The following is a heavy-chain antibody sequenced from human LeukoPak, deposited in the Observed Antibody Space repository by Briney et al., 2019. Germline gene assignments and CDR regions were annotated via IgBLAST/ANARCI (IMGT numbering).Heavy chain of an antibody. CDR2: TNHSGST. CDR3: VRGLIKGIAVAGTG. J-gene: IGHJ4*02. Sequence: SQTLSLTCTVSGGSISSGSYYWSWIRQPPGKGLEWIGETNHSGSTNYNPSLKSRVTISVDTSKNQFSLKLRSVTAADTAVYYCVRGLIKGIAVAGTGWGQGTLVTVSS. CDR1: GGSISSGSYY. V-gene: IGHV4-39*07. D-gene: IGHD6-19*01.